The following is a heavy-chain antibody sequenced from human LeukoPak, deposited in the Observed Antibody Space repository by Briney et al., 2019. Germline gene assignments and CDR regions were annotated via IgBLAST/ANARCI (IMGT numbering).Heavy chain of an antibody. Sequence: GGSLRLSCAASGFSFSTYAMHWVRQAPGRGLEYVAAITSNGGSTYYASSVKGRFTISRDNSKNTLYLQMGSLRAEDMAVYYCARVRWSSAFDYWGQGTLVSVSS. D-gene: IGHD1-26*01. CDR3: ARVRWSSAFDY. CDR2: ITSNGGST. J-gene: IGHJ4*02. CDR1: GFSFSTYA. V-gene: IGHV3-64*01.